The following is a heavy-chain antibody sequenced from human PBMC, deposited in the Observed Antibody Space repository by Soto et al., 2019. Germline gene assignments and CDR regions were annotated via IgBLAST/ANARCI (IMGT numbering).Heavy chain of an antibody. CDR1: GGSISGHY. CDR2: IFYSGST. J-gene: IGHJ4*02. CDR3: ARVGSSGWSPDY. D-gene: IGHD6-19*01. V-gene: IGHV4-59*11. Sequence: PSETLSLTCSVSGGSISGHYWTWNRQSPGKGLEWIGYIFYSGSTNYNPSLKSRVTISVDTSRNQFSLKMSSVTAADTAVYYCARVGSSGWSPDYWGRGTLVTVSS.